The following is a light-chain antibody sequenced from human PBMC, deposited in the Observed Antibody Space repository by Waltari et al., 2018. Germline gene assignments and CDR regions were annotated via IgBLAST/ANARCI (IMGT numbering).Light chain of an antibody. J-gene: IGLJ1*01. V-gene: IGLV1-44*01. CDR3: ASWHNSMNAYV. CDR1: DSNIGKNT. CDR2: NNN. Sequence: QSVLTQPPSVSGAPGQRVTISCSGSDSNIGKNTVNWYQQLPGTAPRFLISNNNQLPSGFPDRFSGSKSGTSASLAISGLQSEDEADYYCASWHNSMNAYVFGTGTKVTVL.